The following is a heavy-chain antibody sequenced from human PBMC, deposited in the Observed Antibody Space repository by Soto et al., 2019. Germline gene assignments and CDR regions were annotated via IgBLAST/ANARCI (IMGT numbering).Heavy chain of an antibody. D-gene: IGHD3-3*01. Sequence: QVQLQESGPGLVKPSQTLSLTCTVSGASITSGDYSWNWIRQPPGKGLEWMGYIYHTGTTYYNPSLQRRVTISVDTSMNQFSLELRSVTAADTAVYYCVREGLTMYGVLTPPCDPCGQGTLVTVSS. CDR3: VREGLTMYGVLTPPCDP. V-gene: IGHV4-30-4*01. CDR2: IYHTGTT. CDR1: GASITSGDYS. J-gene: IGHJ5*02.